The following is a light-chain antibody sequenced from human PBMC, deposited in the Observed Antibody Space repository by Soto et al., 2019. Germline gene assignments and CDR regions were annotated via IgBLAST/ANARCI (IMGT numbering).Light chain of an antibody. CDR2: GAS. CDR3: QQYKNWPPAFT. J-gene: IGKJ3*01. Sequence: EIVMTQSLDTLSVSPGERATLSCRASQSVSSNLAWYRQRPGQAPRLLIYGASSRAPGIPARFSGSGSGTEFTITLCSLQSEDFAIYYCQQYKNWPPAFTFGPGTKVDIK. V-gene: IGKV3-15*01. CDR1: QSVSSN.